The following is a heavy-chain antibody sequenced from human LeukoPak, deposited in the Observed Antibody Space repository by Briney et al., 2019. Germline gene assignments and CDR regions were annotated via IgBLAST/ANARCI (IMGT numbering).Heavy chain of an antibody. CDR1: GGTFSSYA. J-gene: IGHJ3*02. V-gene: IGHV1-69*05. CDR3: ARVSIDAFDI. CDR2: IIPIFGTA. Sequence: SVKVSCKASGGTFSSYAISCVRQAPGRGLEWMGGIIPIFGTANYAQRFQCRVTMTTAESTSTAYMELSSLRSEDSAVYYCARVSIDAFDIWGQGTIVTVSS.